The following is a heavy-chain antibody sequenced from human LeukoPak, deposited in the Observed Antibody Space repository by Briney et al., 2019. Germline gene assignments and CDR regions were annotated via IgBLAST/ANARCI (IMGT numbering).Heavy chain of an antibody. J-gene: IGHJ1*01. CDR1: GFTFGDCA. V-gene: IGHV3-49*04. D-gene: IGHD2-21*02. Sequence: PGGSLRLSCTASGFTFGDCAMSWVRQAPGKGLEWVVFIRSKAYGGTTEYAASVKGRFTISRDDSKSIAYLQMNSLNTEDTAVYYCTRAYCGGDCYFQHWGQGTLVTVSS. CDR3: TRAYCGGDCYFQH. CDR2: IRSKAYGGTT.